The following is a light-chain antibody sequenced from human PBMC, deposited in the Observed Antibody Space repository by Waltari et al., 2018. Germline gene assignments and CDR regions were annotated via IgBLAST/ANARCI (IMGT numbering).Light chain of an antibody. Sequence: DIVMTQSPDSLAASLGARATINCKSSQNVLSSSNNKNWLAWFQQKPGQRPKLLIYWESTRESGVPDRFSGSGSGTDFSLTITSLQAEDVAVYYCHQYYSSPRTFGQGTKLEIK. V-gene: IGKV4-1*01. CDR2: WES. J-gene: IGKJ2*01. CDR3: HQYYSSPRT. CDR1: QNVLSSSNNKNW.